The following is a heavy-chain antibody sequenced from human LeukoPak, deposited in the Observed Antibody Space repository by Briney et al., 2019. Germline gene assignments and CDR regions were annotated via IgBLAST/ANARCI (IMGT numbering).Heavy chain of an antibody. CDR2: IYSGGST. J-gene: IGHJ6*02. V-gene: IGHV3-66*02. CDR1: GFTVSSNY. D-gene: IGHD5-18*01. CDR3: AGDHRGYSSGSYYYYGMDV. Sequence: GGSLRLSCAASGFTVSSNYMSWVRQAPGKGLEWVSVIYSGGSTYYADSVKGRFTISRDNSKNTLYLQMNSLRAEDTAVYYCAGDHRGYSSGSYYYYGMDVWGQGTTVTVSS.